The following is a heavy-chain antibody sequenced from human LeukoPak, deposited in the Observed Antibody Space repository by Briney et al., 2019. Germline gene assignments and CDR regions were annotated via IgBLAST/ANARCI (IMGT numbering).Heavy chain of an antibody. CDR3: ARDGTYYDILTGYSWAFDI. CDR2: VIPIFGTA. V-gene: IGHV1-69*05. D-gene: IGHD3-9*01. J-gene: IGHJ3*02. Sequence: ASVKVSCKASGYTFTSYDINWVRQAPGQGLEWMGGVIPIFGTANYAQKFQGRVTITTDESTSTAYMELSSLRSEDTAVYYCARDGTYYDILTGYSWAFDIWGQGTMVTVSS. CDR1: GYTFTSYD.